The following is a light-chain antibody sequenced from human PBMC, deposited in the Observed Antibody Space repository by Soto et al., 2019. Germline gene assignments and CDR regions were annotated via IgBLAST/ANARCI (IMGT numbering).Light chain of an antibody. Sequence: SSELTQPPSMSVSPGQTASITCSGDKLGDKYVCWYQQKPGQSPVLVIYQDTKRPSGIPERFSGSNSGNTATLTISGTQAMDEADYHCQAWDRSTVVFGGGTQLTVL. CDR1: KLGDKY. CDR3: QAWDRSTVV. V-gene: IGLV3-1*01. CDR2: QDT. J-gene: IGLJ2*01.